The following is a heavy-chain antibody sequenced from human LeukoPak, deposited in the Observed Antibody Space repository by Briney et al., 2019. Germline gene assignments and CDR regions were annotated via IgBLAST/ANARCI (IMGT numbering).Heavy chain of an antibody. V-gene: IGHV4-34*01. D-gene: IGHD6-13*01. CDR2: INHSGST. Sequence: SETLSLTCAVSGGSFSGYYWSWIRQPPGKGLEWIGEINHSGSTNYKPSLKSRVTISVDTSKNQFSLKLSSVTAADTAVYYCARAPIAAASSGYWFDPWGQGTLVSVSS. CDR3: ARAPIAAASSGYWFDP. J-gene: IGHJ5*02. CDR1: GGSFSGYY.